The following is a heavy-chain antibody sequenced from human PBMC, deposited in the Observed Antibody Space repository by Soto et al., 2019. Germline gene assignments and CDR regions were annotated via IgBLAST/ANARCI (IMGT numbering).Heavy chain of an antibody. CDR1: GFTFSSYA. CDR2: ISYDGSNK. J-gene: IGHJ3*02. V-gene: IGHV3-30-3*01. Sequence: GGSLRLSCAASGFTFSSYAMHWVRQAPGKGLEWVAVISYDGSNKYYADSVKGRFTISRDNSKNTLYLQMNSLRAEDTAVYYCARVRRPTLYGDFALDAFDIWGQGTMVTVSS. D-gene: IGHD4-17*01. CDR3: ARVRRPTLYGDFALDAFDI.